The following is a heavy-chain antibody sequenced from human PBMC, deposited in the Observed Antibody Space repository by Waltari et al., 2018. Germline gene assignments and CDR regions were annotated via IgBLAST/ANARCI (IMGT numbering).Heavy chain of an antibody. J-gene: IGHJ4*02. CDR1: GYTFTGYY. CDR2: INPNRGGT. V-gene: IGHV1-2*04. CDR3: ARSLAYSNNFDY. Sequence: QVQLVQSGAEVKKPGASVKVSCKASGYTFTGYYMHWVRQAPGQGLEWMGWINPNRGGTNYAQKFQGWVTMTRDTSISTAYMELSRLRSDDTAVYYCARSLAYSNNFDYWGQGTLVTVSS. D-gene: IGHD4-4*01.